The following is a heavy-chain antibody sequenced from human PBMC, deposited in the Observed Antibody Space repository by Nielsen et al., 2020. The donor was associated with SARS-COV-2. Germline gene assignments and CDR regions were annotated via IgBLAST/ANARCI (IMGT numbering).Heavy chain of an antibody. D-gene: IGHD6-13*01. V-gene: IGHV1-18*01. Sequence: ASVKVSCRASGYTFPIFVISWVRQAPGQGLECMGSISAKKGNTNYAKKFQGRVTMTRDTSTSTVYVEVRSLRSDDTAVYYCARHTVYSSTWFDFDLWGQGTMVTVSS. CDR1: GYTFPIFV. CDR2: ISAKKGNT. J-gene: IGHJ3*01. CDR3: ARHTVYSSTWFDFDL.